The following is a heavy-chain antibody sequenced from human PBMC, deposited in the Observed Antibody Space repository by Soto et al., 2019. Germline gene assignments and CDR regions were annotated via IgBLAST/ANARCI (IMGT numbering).Heavy chain of an antibody. CDR2: IYHSGST. CDR1: GGSISSSNW. V-gene: IGHV4-4*02. J-gene: IGHJ5*02. CDR3: AKRGRGLLWFGELYNWFDP. Sequence: SETLSLTCAVSGGSISSSNWWSWVRQPPGKGLEWIGEIYHSGSTNYNPSLKSRVTISVDKSKNQFSLKLSSVTAADTAVYYCAKRGRGLLWFGELYNWFDPWGQGTLVTVSS. D-gene: IGHD3-10*01.